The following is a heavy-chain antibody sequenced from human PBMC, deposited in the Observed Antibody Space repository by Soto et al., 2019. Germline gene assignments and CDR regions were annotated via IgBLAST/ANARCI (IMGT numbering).Heavy chain of an antibody. CDR3: ARDTRFYYDSSGQNY. CDR1: GYTFTSYD. J-gene: IGHJ4*02. V-gene: IGHV1-18*01. D-gene: IGHD3-22*01. CDR2: ISAYNGNT. Sequence: QVQLVQSGAEVKKPGASVKVSCKASGYTFTSYDISWVRQAPGQGLEWMGWISAYNGNTNYAQKLQGRVTMTTDTSTSTAYMELRSLRPDDTAVYYCARDTRFYYDSSGQNYWGQGTLVTVSS.